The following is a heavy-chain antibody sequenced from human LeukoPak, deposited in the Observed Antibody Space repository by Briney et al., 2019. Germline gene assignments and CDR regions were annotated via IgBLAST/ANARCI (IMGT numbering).Heavy chain of an antibody. Sequence: ASVKVSCKASGYTFTSYYMHWVRQAPGQGLEWMGIINPSGGSTSYAQKFQGRVTMTRDTSTSTVYMGLSSLRSEDTAVYYCARVLGYCSSTSCYGGVYYGMDVWGKGTTVTVSS. CDR1: GYTFTSYY. CDR2: INPSGGST. D-gene: IGHD2-2*01. CDR3: ARVLGYCSSTSCYGGVYYGMDV. V-gene: IGHV1-46*01. J-gene: IGHJ6*04.